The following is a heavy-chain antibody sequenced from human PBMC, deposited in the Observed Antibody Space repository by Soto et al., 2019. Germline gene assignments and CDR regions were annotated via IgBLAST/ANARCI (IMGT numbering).Heavy chain of an antibody. J-gene: IGHJ1*01. Sequence: QVQLQESGPGLVKPSQTLSLTCTVSGGSISSGGYYWSWIRQHPGKGLEWIGYIYYSGSTYYNPSLKSRVTIAVDTSKNQFSLKLSSVTAADTAVYYCARAKTTVTTTKPWVNAEYFQHWGQGTLVTVSS. D-gene: IGHD4-17*01. CDR3: ARAKTTVTTTKPWVNAEYFQH. CDR1: GGSISSGGYY. V-gene: IGHV4-31*03. CDR2: IYYSGST.